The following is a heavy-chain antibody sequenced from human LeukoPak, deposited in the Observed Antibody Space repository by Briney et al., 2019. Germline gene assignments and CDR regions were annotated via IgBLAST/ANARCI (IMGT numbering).Heavy chain of an antibody. J-gene: IGHJ3*02. CDR2: LDPNSGNT. CDR3: ARAHYDILTGSDAFDI. D-gene: IGHD3-9*01. Sequence: ASVKVSCKSSGYTFTSYDINWVRQATGQGPEWMGWLDPNSGNTGYAQKFQGRVTITRNTAINTAYMELSSLRSEDTAVYYCARAHYDILTGSDAFDIWGQGTMVTVSS. CDR1: GYTFTSYD. V-gene: IGHV1-8*03.